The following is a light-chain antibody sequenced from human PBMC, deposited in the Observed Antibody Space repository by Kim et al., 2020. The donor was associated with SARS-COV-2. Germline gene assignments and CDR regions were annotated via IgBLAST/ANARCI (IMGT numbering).Light chain of an antibody. J-gene: IGLJ2*01. CDR1: RNGVGNGG. CDR3: LAWDTNPRGWI. CDR2: RNH. Sequence: QTANLGWTGNRNGVGNGGIFWLQHHKGHPPKLRAERNHDRPRGIAEKFSASKSGNTASLNISGIQPENEADYYCLAWDTNPRGWILVGGTELTVL. V-gene: IGLV10-54*01.